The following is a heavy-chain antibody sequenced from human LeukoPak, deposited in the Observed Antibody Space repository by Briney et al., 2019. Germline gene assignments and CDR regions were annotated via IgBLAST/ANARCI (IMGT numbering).Heavy chain of an antibody. CDR1: GFSFSSYA. D-gene: IGHD4-17*01. V-gene: IGHV3-23*01. J-gene: IGHJ3*02. Sequence: KPGGSLRLSCAASGFSFSSYAMSWVRQAPGKGLEWVSSISGSGGSPYYADSVKGRFTISRDNSKNTVYLQLNSLRAEDTAVYYCATTLGLRTFEIWGQGTMVTVSS. CDR2: ISGSGGSP. CDR3: ATTLGLRTFEI.